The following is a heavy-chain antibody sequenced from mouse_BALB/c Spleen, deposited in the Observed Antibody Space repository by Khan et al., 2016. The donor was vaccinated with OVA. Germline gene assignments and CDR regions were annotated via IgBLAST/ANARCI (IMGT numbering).Heavy chain of an antibody. CDR1: GFSFTGYF. CDR3: TRIYRSDFDY. J-gene: IGHJ2*01. Sequence: EVQLQQSGPELVRPGASVKISCKASGFSFTGYFMNWVMQRHGKSLEWIGSINPHIGETFYNQRFKDKATLTLDESYSTAHMELRSLASEDSAVYYCTRIYRSDFDYWGQGTTLTVST. V-gene: IGHV1-20*02. D-gene: IGHD1-1*01. CDR2: INPHIGET.